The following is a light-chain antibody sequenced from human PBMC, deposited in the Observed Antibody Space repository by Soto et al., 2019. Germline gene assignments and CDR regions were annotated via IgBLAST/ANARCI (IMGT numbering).Light chain of an antibody. V-gene: IGLV1-44*01. CDR1: SSNIGSNT. CDR3: AAWDDSLNGWV. Sequence: QSVLTQPPSASGTPGQRVTISCSGSSSNIGSNTVNWYQQLPGTAPRLLIYSNNQRPSRVPDRFSGSKSATSASLAISGLQSEDEADYYCAAWDDSLNGWVFGGGTKLTVL. CDR2: SNN. J-gene: IGLJ3*02.